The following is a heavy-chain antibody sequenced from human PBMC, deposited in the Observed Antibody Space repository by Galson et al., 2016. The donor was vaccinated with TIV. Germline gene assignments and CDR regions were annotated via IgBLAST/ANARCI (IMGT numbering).Heavy chain of an antibody. CDR2: ITPAFGTT. D-gene: IGHD6-6*01. J-gene: IGHJ4*02. CDR1: GNTFNTYT. Sequence: SVKVSCKASGNTFNTYTFHWVRQAPGQGLVWLGRITPAFGTTDVAQKFQGRVAITADTSTTTIYMDLSSLKSNDTGFYYCARGGQLVRYFDYWGQGSLVTVSS. CDR3: ARGGQLVRYFDY. V-gene: IGHV1-69*08.